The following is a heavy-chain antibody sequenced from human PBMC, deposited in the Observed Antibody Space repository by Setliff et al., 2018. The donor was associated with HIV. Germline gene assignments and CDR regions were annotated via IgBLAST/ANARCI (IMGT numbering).Heavy chain of an antibody. V-gene: IGHV4-38-2*02. J-gene: IGHJ6*01. CDR3: ARDNSYYYGSGSHYWYGMDV. D-gene: IGHD3-10*01. CDR2: IYKSGSI. Sequence: SETLSLTCAASGYSINSGFSRAWIRQPPGQGPQWIGSIYKSGSIYYNPSLQSRVTISVDSSKNQFYLNLFFVTAADTAVYYCARDNSYYYGSGSHYWYGMDVWGQVTTVTVSS. CDR1: GYSINSGFS.